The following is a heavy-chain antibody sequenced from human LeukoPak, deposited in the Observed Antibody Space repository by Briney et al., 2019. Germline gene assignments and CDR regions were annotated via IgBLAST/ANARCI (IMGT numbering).Heavy chain of an antibody. CDR3: ARVSDRYNWNDFKRYFDY. Sequence: ASVKVSCKASGYTFTGYYMHWVRQAPGQGLEWMGWINPNSGGTNYAQKFQGRVTMTRDTSISTAYMELSRLRSDDTAVYYFARVSDRYNWNDFKRYFDYWGQGTLVTVSS. CDR2: INPNSGGT. CDR1: GYTFTGYY. D-gene: IGHD1-20*01. V-gene: IGHV1-2*02. J-gene: IGHJ4*02.